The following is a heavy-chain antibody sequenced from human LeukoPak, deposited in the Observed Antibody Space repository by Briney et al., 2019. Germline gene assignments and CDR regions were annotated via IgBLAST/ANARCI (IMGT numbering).Heavy chain of an antibody. Sequence: ASVKVSCKASGYTFTSYDINWVRQATGQGLEWMGWMNPNSGNTGYAQKFQGRVTMTRNTSISTAYMELSRLRSGDTAVYYRARDRAAAVSYYFDYWGQGTLVTVSS. CDR1: GYTFTSYD. D-gene: IGHD6-13*01. CDR3: ARDRAAAVSYYFDY. CDR2: MNPNSGNT. V-gene: IGHV1-8*01. J-gene: IGHJ4*02.